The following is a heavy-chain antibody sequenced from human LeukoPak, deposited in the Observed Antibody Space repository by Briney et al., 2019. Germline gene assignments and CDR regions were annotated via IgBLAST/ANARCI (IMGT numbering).Heavy chain of an antibody. CDR2: IYYSGST. CDR1: GGSISRYY. J-gene: IGHJ6*02. V-gene: IGHV4-59*01. CDR3: ARIPGIAAAGHYYYGMDV. Sequence: PSETLSLTCTVSGGSISRYYWSWIRQPPGKGLEWIGYIYYSGSTNYNPSLKSRVTISVDTSKNQFSLKLSSVTAADTAVYYCARIPGIAAAGHYYYGMDVWGQGTTVTVSS. D-gene: IGHD6-13*01.